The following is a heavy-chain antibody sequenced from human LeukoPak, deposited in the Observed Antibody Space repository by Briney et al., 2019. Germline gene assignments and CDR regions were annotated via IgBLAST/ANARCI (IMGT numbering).Heavy chain of an antibody. V-gene: IGHV1-18*01. Sequence: GASVKVSCKASGYTFTSYGISWVRQAPGQGLEWMGWISAYNGNTNYAQKLQGRVTMTTDTSTSTAYMELRSLRSDDTAVYYCARDHLLWFGDHRGAFDIWGQGTMVTVSS. J-gene: IGHJ3*02. CDR1: GYTFTSYG. CDR2: ISAYNGNT. CDR3: ARDHLLWFGDHRGAFDI. D-gene: IGHD3-10*01.